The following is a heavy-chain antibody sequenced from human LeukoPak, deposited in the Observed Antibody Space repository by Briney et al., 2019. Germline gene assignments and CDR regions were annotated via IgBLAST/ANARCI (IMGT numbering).Heavy chain of an antibody. Sequence: GGSLRHSCAASGFTFSNYWMHWVRQAPGEALMWVSRIKSDGSSTTYADSVKGRFTISRDNAKNTLYLQMNSLRAEDTAVYYCSRDSLSSCGGDCYSGLDVWGQGTTVTVSS. CDR1: GFTFSNYW. CDR2: IKSDGSST. V-gene: IGHV3-74*01. J-gene: IGHJ6*02. D-gene: IGHD2-21*02. CDR3: SRDSLSSCGGDCYSGLDV.